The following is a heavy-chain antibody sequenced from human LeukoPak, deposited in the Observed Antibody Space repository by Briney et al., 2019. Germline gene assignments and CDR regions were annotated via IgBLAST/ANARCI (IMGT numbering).Heavy chain of an antibody. J-gene: IGHJ4*02. CDR3: ARGITGITATGSE. V-gene: IGHV4-59*08. CDR2: ISYSGST. D-gene: IGHD6-13*01. CDR1: GGSISSYY. Sequence: PSETLSLTCTVSGGSISSYYWIWIRKPPGKGQEWIGYISYSGSTNYNPSLKSRITISVDTSKNQFSLKLSSVTAADTAVYYCARGITGITATGSEWGQGTLVSVSS.